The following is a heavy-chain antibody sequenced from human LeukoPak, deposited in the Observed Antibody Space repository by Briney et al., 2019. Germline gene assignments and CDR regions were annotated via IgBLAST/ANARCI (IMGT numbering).Heavy chain of an antibody. D-gene: IGHD2-2*01. CDR2: IYYSGST. CDR1: GGSISSSRHY. Sequence: SETLSLICTVSGGSISSSRHYWGWIHQPPGKGLEWIGSIYYSGSTHYNPSLKSRVTISVDTSKNQFSLKLSSVTAADTAVYYCARRYQVPENWFDPWGQGTLVTVSS. J-gene: IGHJ5*02. CDR3: ARRYQVPENWFDP. V-gene: IGHV4-39*07.